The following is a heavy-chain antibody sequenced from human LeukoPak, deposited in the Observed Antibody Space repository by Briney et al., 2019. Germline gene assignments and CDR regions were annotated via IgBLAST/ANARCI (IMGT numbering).Heavy chain of an antibody. CDR3: ARSSYYDLMTGYNL. CDR2: IWPGYSDT. V-gene: IGHV5-51*01. Sequence: GESLKISCKGSGYNFANFWIGWVRQMPGKGPEWMGVIWPGYSDTRYSPSFEGQVTISADKSICTAYLQWSSLKASDTSIYYCARSSYYDLMTGYNLWGQGTLVTVSS. J-gene: IGHJ4*02. D-gene: IGHD3-9*01. CDR1: GYNFANFW.